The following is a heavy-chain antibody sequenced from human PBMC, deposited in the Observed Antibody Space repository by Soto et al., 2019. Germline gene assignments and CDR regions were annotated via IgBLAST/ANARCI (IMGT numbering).Heavy chain of an antibody. J-gene: IGHJ6*02. CDR3: TRWTSQQLVYYYYGMDV. D-gene: IGHD6-13*01. Sequence: GGSLRLSCTASGFTFGDYAMSWFRQAPGKGLEWVGFIRSKAYGGTTEYAASVKGRFTISRDDSKSIAYLQMNSLKTEDTAVYYCTRWTSQQLVYYYYGMDVWGQGTTVTVSS. CDR1: GFTFGDYA. V-gene: IGHV3-49*03. CDR2: IRSKAYGGTT.